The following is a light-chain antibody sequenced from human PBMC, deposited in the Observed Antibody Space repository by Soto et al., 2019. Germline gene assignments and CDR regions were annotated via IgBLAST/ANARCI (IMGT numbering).Light chain of an antibody. J-gene: IGKJ1*01. CDR2: KTS. CDR3: QHYKDYSWT. V-gene: IGKV1-5*03. Sequence: DINMTQSPSTLSASVGDRVTITCRASQSISSWLAWYQQKPGKAPKLLIYKTSSLETGAPSRFSGSGSGTEFTLTISSLQPDDFATYYCQHYKDYSWTFGQGTKVEVK. CDR1: QSISSW.